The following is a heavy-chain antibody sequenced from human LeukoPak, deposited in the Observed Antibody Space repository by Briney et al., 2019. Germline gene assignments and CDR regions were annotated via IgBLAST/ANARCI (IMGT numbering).Heavy chain of an antibody. CDR1: GYTFTSYG. CDR3: ARNQGAVAGTSYYYYMDV. D-gene: IGHD6-19*01. Sequence: ASVKVSCKASGYTFTSYGISWVRQAPGQGLEWMGWISAYNGNTNYAQKLQGRVTITADKSTSTAYMELSSLRSEDTAVYYCARNQGAVAGTSYYYYMDVWGKGTTVTVSS. V-gene: IGHV1-18*01. J-gene: IGHJ6*03. CDR2: ISAYNGNT.